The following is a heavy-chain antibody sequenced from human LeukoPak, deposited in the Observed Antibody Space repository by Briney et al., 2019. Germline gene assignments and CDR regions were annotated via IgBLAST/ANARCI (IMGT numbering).Heavy chain of an antibody. CDR2: IILSGRT. V-gene: IGHV4-34*12. CDR1: AGSFSGNY. Sequence: SETLSPTCPVDAGSFSGNYWSWIRQPPGKGLGWNGAIILSGRTTYNPSFKTRVTLSVDTSKNQFSLKLSSVTAADTAVYFCARGPLRYGSGSSLGAEYFQHWGQGTLVTVSS. D-gene: IGHD3-10*01. J-gene: IGHJ1*01. CDR3: ARGPLRYGSGSSLGAEYFQH.